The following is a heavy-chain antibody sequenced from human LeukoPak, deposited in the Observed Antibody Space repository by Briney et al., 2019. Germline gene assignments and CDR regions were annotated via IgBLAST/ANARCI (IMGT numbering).Heavy chain of an antibody. V-gene: IGHV3-33*01. CDR3: ARDRGFIVVVPAAFDY. J-gene: IGHJ4*02. CDR1: GFTFSSYG. Sequence: PGGSLRLSCAASGFTFSSYGMHWVRQAPGKGLEWVAVVWYDGSNKYYADSVKGRFTISRVNSKNTLYLQMNSLRAEDTAVYYCARDRGFIVVVPAAFDYWGQGTLVTVSS. D-gene: IGHD2-2*01. CDR2: VWYDGSNK.